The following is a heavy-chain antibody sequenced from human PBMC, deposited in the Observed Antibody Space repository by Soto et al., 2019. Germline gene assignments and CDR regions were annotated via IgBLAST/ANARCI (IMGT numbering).Heavy chain of an antibody. CDR3: ATGPAYYDYVWGSYRYEDY. D-gene: IGHD3-16*02. CDR1: GYTYTSYA. J-gene: IGHJ4*02. CDR2: INAVNGTT. V-gene: IGHV1-3*01. Sequence: SVKVSCKDSGYTYTSYARHWVRQAPGQRLEWMGWINAVNGTTKYAQKFQGRVTITADESTSTAYMELSSLRSEDTAVYYCATGPAYYDYVWGSYRYEDYWGKGTLVTVSS.